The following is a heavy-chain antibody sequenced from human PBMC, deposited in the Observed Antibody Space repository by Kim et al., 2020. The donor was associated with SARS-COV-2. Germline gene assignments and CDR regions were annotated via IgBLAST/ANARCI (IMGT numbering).Heavy chain of an antibody. CDR2: ISSSSSTI. CDR3: ASKYNSDY. CDR1: GFTFSSSS. D-gene: IGHD1-1*01. V-gene: IGHV3-48*02. Sequence: GGSLRLSCAASGFTFSSSSTNWVRQAPGKGLEWISYISSSSSTIYYADSVKGRFTISRDNAKNSLYLQMNSLRDEDTAVYYCASKYNSDYWGQGTLVTVSS. J-gene: IGHJ4*02.